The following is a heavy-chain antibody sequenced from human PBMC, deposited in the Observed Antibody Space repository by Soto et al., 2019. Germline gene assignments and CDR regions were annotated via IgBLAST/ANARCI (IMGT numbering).Heavy chain of an antibody. J-gene: IGHJ4*02. CDR2: ISGSGDYT. CDR1: GFTFDSYA. V-gene: IGHV3-23*01. Sequence: PGGSLRLSCAASGFTFDSYAMNWVRQAPGKGLEWVSTISGSGDYTYYTDSVKGRFTISRDNSKNMMYLQMNSLRAEDTAIYYCAKNRGLHYYVDYWGQGTLVTVSS. CDR3: AKNRGLHYYVDY.